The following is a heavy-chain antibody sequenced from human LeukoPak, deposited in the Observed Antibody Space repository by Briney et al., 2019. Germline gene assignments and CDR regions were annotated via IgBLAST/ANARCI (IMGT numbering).Heavy chain of an antibody. Sequence: GGSLRLSCAASGFTVSSNYMSWVRQAPGKGLEWVSYISQTGTDINYADSVKGRFTISRDTAKNSLYLQMNSLRAEDTAVYYCTRNGLYSGFFDSWGQGTLVTVSS. CDR3: TRNGLYSGFFDS. CDR2: ISQTGTDI. J-gene: IGHJ4*02. D-gene: IGHD2-15*01. V-gene: IGHV3-11*06. CDR1: GFTVSSNY.